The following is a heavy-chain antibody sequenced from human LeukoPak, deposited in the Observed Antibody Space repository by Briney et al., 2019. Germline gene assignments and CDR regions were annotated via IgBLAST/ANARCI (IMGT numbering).Heavy chain of an antibody. J-gene: IGHJ6*02. Sequence: KPGGSLRLSCAASGFTFSSYSMNWVRQAPGKGLEWVSSISSSRSYIYYADSVKGRFTISRDNAKNSLYLQMNSLRAEDTAVYYCAREDGYYDILTGSLYYGMDVWGQGTTVTVSS. CDR1: GFTFSSYS. CDR2: ISSSRSYI. D-gene: IGHD3-9*01. V-gene: IGHV3-21*01. CDR3: AREDGYYDILTGSLYYGMDV.